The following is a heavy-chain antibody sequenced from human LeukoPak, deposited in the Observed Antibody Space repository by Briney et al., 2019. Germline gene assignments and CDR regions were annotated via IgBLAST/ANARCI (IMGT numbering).Heavy chain of an antibody. CDR2: ISSNGGST. CDR3: AKAEYNSSPYDY. Sequence: GGSLRLSCAASGFTFSSYAMHWVRQAPGKGLEYVSAISSNGGSTYYANSVKGRFTISRDNSKNTLYLQMNSLRAEDTAVYYCAKAEYNSSPYDYWGQGTLVTVSS. CDR1: GFTFSSYA. J-gene: IGHJ4*02. V-gene: IGHV3-64*01. D-gene: IGHD6-6*01.